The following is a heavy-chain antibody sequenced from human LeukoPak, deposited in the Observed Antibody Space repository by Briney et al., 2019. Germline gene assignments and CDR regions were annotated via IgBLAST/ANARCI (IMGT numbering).Heavy chain of an antibody. CDR3: AKDGYDFWSGQIRYFQH. CDR1: GFTFSNYG. CDR2: IRYDGSKK. Sequence: GGSLRLSCAASGFTFSNYGMHWVRQAPGKGLEWVAIIRYDGSKKNYADSVKGRFTLSRDNSKNTLYLQMNSLRAEDTAVYYCAKDGYDFWSGQIRYFQHWGQGTLVTVSS. D-gene: IGHD3-3*01. J-gene: IGHJ1*01. V-gene: IGHV3-30*02.